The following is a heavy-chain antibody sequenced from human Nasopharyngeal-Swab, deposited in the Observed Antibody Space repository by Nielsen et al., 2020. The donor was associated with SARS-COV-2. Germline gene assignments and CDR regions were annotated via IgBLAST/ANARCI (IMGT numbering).Heavy chain of an antibody. J-gene: IGHJ6*03. CDR2: INDRGSG. CDR3: ARGQDAYYYMDV. CDR1: GGTLNGFH. V-gene: IGHV4-34*01. Sequence: PETLSFTCDVFGGTLNGFHWKWIRQTPGKGLEWIGEINDRGSGNYNPSLRSRVTISAGTSNIQFSLKLNSVTAADTAVYYCARGQDAYYYMDVWGEGTTLTVSS. D-gene: IGHD2-15*01.